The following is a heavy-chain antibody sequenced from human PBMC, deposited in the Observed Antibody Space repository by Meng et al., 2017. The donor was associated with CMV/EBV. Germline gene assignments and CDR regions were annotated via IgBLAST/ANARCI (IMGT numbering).Heavy chain of an antibody. CDR3: AKVGERRGYSGFHDY. D-gene: IGHD5-12*01. Sequence: SLKISCAASGFTFDDYAMHWVRQAPGKGLEWVSGISWNSGSIGYADSVKGRFTISRDNAKNSLYLQMNSLRAEDTAVYYCAKVGERRGYSGFHDYWGQGTLVTVSS. V-gene: IGHV3-9*01. CDR2: ISWNSGSI. J-gene: IGHJ4*02. CDR1: GFTFDDYA.